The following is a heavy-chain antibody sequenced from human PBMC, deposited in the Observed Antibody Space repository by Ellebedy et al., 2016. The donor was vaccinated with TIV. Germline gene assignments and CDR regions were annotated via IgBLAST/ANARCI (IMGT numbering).Heavy chain of an antibody. CDR2: SQYRGNQ. CDR3: ASEGITMFGLFISPRTLDV. CDR1: GGSIGSYY. D-gene: IGHD3-3*01. Sequence: MPSDTLSLTCTVSGGSIGSYYWRWIRQPPAKGLERIGYSQYRGNQDYNPSLKSRATLSLDTSKNQFSLGVRSVTAADTAVYSCASEGITMFGLFISPRTLDVWGPGTMVTVTS. J-gene: IGHJ6*02. V-gene: IGHV4-59*08.